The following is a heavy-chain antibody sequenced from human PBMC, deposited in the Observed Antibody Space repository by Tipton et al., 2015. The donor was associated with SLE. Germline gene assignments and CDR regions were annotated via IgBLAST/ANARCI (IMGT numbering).Heavy chain of an antibody. CDR1: GGSISSHY. J-gene: IGHJ3*02. CDR3: ARVKEIGDAFDI. Sequence: TLSLTCTVSGGSISSHYWSWIRQPPGKGLEWIGYIYYSGSTNYNPSLKSRVTISVDTSKNQFSLKLSSVTAADTAVYYCARVKEIGDAFDIWGQGTMVTVSS. V-gene: IGHV4-59*11. CDR2: IYYSGST. D-gene: IGHD5-24*01.